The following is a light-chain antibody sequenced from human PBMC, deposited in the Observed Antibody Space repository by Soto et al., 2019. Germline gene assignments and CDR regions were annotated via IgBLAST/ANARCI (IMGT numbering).Light chain of an antibody. V-gene: IGLV2-14*01. CDR2: DVS. Sequence: QSVLTQPASVSGSPGQSITISCTGTSSDVGGYNYVSWYQQHPGKAPKLMIYDVSNRPSGVSNHFSGSKSGNTASLTISGLQAEDEADYYCSSYTSSSLYLFGTGTKLTVL. CDR1: SSDVGGYNY. CDR3: SSYTSSSLYL. J-gene: IGLJ1*01.